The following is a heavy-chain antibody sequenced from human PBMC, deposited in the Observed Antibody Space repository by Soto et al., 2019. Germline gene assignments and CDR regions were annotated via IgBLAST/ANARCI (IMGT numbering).Heavy chain of an antibody. CDR3: ARGGSDYYFDY. J-gene: IGHJ4*02. D-gene: IGHD2-21*02. CDR1: GFTFSSYA. V-gene: IGHV3-64*01. Sequence: EVQLVESGGGLVQPGGSLRLSCAASGFTFSSYAMHWVRQAPGKGLEYVSTISRNGGITYYANSVKGRFTISRDNSKNTLYLQMGSLRAEDMAVYYCARGGSDYYFDYWGQGTLVTVSS. CDR2: ISRNGGIT.